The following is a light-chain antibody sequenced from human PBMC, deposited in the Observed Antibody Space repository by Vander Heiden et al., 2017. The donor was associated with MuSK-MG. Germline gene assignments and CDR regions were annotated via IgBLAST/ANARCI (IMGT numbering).Light chain of an antibody. CDR3: QAWDSSTVG. J-gene: IGLJ2*01. Sequence: SYELTQPPSVSVSPGQTASITCSGDKLGDKFASWYQQKPGQSPVLVIYQDNKRPSGIPERFSGSNSGSTATLTITGTQAMDEADYYCQAWDSSTVGFGGGTKLTVL. V-gene: IGLV3-1*01. CDR1: KLGDKF. CDR2: QDN.